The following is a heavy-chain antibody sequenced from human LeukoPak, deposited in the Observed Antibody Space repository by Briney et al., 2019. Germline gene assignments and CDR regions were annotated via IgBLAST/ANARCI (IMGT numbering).Heavy chain of an antibody. CDR1: GGSISSYY. Sequence: PSETLSLTCTVSGGSISSYYWSWIRQPAGKGLEWIGRIYTSGSTNYNPSLKSRVTMSVDTSKNQFSLKLSSVTAADTAVYYCARESPSRIAVAGTVLPYGMDVWGQGTTVTVSS. CDR3: ARESPSRIAVAGTVLPYGMDV. J-gene: IGHJ6*02. CDR2: IYTSGST. D-gene: IGHD6-19*01. V-gene: IGHV4-4*07.